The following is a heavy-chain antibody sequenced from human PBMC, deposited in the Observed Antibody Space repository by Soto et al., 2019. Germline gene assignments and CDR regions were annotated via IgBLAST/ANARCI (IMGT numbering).Heavy chain of an antibody. CDR2: IYYSGST. J-gene: IGHJ6*03. CDR1: GGSISSYY. CDR3: ARLDYDFWSGYSQYYYYYYYMDV. Sequence: QVQLQESGPGLVKPSETLSLTCTVSGGSISSYYWSWIRQPPGKGLEWIGYIYYSGSTNYNPSLKSRVTISVDTSKNQFSLKLSSVTAADTAVYYCARLDYDFWSGYSQYYYYYYYMDVWGKGTTVTVSS. V-gene: IGHV4-59*08. D-gene: IGHD3-3*01.